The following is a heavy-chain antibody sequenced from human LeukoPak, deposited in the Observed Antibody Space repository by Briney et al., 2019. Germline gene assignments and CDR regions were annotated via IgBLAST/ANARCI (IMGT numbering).Heavy chain of an antibody. CDR3: ARGLYDYRDWYFDL. Sequence: ASVKVSCKASGGTFSSYAISWVRQAPGQGLEWMGGIIPIFGTANYAQKFQGRVTITTDESTSTAYMELSSLRSEDTAVYYCARGLYDYRDWYFDLWGRGTLVTVSS. J-gene: IGHJ2*01. CDR2: IIPIFGTA. V-gene: IGHV1-69*05. CDR1: GGTFSSYA. D-gene: IGHD4-11*01.